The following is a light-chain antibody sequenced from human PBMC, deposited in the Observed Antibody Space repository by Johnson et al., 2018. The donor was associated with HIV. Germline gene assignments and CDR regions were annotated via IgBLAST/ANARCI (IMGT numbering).Light chain of an antibody. J-gene: IGLJ1*01. Sequence: QSVLTQPPSVSAAPGQKVTISCSGSSSNIGNNYVSWYQHLPGTAPKLLIYDNHKRPSGIPDRFSGSKSGTSATLDITGLQTGDEADYYCGTWDSSLSAVPFGTGTKVTVL. CDR2: DNH. CDR1: SSNIGNNY. CDR3: GTWDSSLSAVP. V-gene: IGLV1-51*01.